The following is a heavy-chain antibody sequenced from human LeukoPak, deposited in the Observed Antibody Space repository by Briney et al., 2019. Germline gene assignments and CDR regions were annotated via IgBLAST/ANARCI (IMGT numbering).Heavy chain of an antibody. CDR3: ARDHLSSGSSPDYYYYYYMDV. D-gene: IGHD6-19*01. CDR1: GFTFSSYS. CDR2: ISSDGSST. J-gene: IGHJ6*03. Sequence: GGSLRLSCAASGFTFSSYSMSWVRQAPGKGLVWVSRISSDGSSTSYADSVKGRFTISRDNAKNTLYLQMNSLRAEDTALYYCARDHLSSGSSPDYYYYYYMDVWGKGTTVTISS. V-gene: IGHV3-74*01.